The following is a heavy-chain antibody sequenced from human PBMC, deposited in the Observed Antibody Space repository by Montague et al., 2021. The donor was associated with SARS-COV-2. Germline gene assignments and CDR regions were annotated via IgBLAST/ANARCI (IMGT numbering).Heavy chain of an antibody. D-gene: IGHD6-19*01. CDR3: AKVAGSHDTFDI. CDR1: GYSISTGYY. Sequence: SETLSLTCTVSGYSISTGYYWDWIRQPPGKGLEWIGTIYHSGSTYFNPSLKSRVTISVDASKNQISLNLSSVTAADTAVYYCAKVAGSHDTFDIWGRGTMVTVSS. CDR2: IYHSGST. J-gene: IGHJ3*02. V-gene: IGHV4-38-2*02.